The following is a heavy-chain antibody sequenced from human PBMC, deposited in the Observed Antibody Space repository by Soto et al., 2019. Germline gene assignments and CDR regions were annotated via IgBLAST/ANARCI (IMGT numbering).Heavy chain of an antibody. D-gene: IGHD2-21*01. CDR1: GFTFSSYA. V-gene: IGHV3-23*01. CDR3: AKGGEVSYYYYYGMDV. Sequence: EVQLLESGGGLVQPGGSLRLSCAASGFTFSSYAMSWVRQAPGTGLEWVSAISGSGGSTYYADSVKGRFTISRDNSKNTLYLQMNSLRAEDTAVYYCAKGGEVSYYYYYGMDVWGQGTTVTVSS. J-gene: IGHJ6*02. CDR2: ISGSGGST.